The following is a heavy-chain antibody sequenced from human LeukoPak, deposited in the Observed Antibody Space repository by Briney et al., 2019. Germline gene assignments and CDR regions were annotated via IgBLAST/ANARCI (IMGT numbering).Heavy chain of an antibody. D-gene: IGHD3-10*01. J-gene: IGHJ3*02. CDR1: GYTFTSYG. CDR2: ISAYNGNT. Sequence: EALVKVSCKASGYTFTSYGISWVRQAPGQGLEWMGWISAYNGNTNYAQKLQGRVTMTTDTSTSTAYMELRSLRSDDTAVYYCARDLWFGELSHLDAFDIWGQGTMVTVSS. CDR3: ARDLWFGELSHLDAFDI. V-gene: IGHV1-18*01.